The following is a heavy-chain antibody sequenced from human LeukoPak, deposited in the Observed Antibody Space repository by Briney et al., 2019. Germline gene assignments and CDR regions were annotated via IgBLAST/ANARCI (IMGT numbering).Heavy chain of an antibody. V-gene: IGHV3-53*04. CDR1: GFTVSSNY. CDR2: IYSGGST. J-gene: IGHJ4*02. CDR3: ARGSYCSGGSCRDY. Sequence: GGSLRLSCAASGFTVSSNYMSWVRQAPGKGLEWVSVIYSGGSTYYAGSVKGRFTISRHNSKNTLYLQMNSLRAEDTAVYYCARGSYCSGGSCRDYWGQGTLVTVSS. D-gene: IGHD2-15*01.